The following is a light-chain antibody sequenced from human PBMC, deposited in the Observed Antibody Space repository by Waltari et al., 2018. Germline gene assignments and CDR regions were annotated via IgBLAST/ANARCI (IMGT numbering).Light chain of an antibody. CDR1: SSNIGSNY. CDR3: AAWDDSLSGRV. V-gene: IGLV1-47*01. J-gene: IGLJ3*02. CDR2: TSD. Sequence: QSVLTQPPSASGTPGQRVTISCSGSSSNIGSNYVYWYQQPPGTAPNILIYTSDQRPSGVPDRFSGSKSGTSASLAISGLRSEDEADYYCAAWDDSLSGRVFGGGTRLTVL.